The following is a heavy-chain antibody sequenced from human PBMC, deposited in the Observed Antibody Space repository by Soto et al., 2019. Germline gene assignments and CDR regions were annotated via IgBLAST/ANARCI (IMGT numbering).Heavy chain of an antibody. V-gene: IGHV1-18*01. J-gene: IGHJ5*02. CDR1: GYTFTSYG. CDR2: ISAYNGNT. Sequence: ASVKVSCKASGYTFTSYGISWVRQAPGQGLEWMGWISAYNGNTNYAQKLQGRVTMTTDTSTSTAYMELRSLRSDDTAVYYCARDLYSSGWYGRWFDPWGQGTLVTVSS. D-gene: IGHD6-19*01. CDR3: ARDLYSSGWYGRWFDP.